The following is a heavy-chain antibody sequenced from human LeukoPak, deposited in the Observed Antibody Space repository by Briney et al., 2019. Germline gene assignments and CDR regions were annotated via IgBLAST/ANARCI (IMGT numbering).Heavy chain of an antibody. CDR3: ARLPFDP. J-gene: IGHJ5*02. CDR1: GGSISSSNW. V-gene: IGHV4-4*02. CDR2: INHSGST. Sequence: PSETLSLTCAVSGGSISSSNWWSWVRQPPGKGLEWIGEINHSGSTNYNPSLKSRVTISVDTSKNQFSLKLSSVTAADTAVYYCARLPFDPWGQGTLVTVSS.